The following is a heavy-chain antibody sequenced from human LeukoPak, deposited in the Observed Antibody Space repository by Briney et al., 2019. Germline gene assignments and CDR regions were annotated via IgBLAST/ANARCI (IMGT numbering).Heavy chain of an antibody. J-gene: IGHJ4*02. CDR1: VYTFTSFD. Sequence: AKVKVSRKASVYTFTSFDINIVRQHTGQGHEWMGWMIRSSGKTGYAKKFEGRATITRNTSISTAYMGLSSLRSEDTAVYYCARGPGLPVDYWGQGTLVTVSS. CDR3: ARGPGLPVDY. CDR2: MIRSSGKT. V-gene: IGHV1-8*03.